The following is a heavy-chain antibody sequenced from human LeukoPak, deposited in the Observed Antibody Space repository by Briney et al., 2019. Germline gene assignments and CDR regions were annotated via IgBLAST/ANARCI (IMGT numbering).Heavy chain of an antibody. D-gene: IGHD6-19*01. Sequence: SETLSLTCTVYGGSISSYYWSWIRQPPGKGLEWIGYIYYSGSTNYNPSLKSRVTISVDTSKNQFSLKLSSVTAADTAVYYCARLGIAVAGDFDYWGQGTLVTVSS. CDR3: ARLGIAVAGDFDY. CDR1: GGSISSYY. CDR2: IYYSGST. V-gene: IGHV4-59*08. J-gene: IGHJ4*02.